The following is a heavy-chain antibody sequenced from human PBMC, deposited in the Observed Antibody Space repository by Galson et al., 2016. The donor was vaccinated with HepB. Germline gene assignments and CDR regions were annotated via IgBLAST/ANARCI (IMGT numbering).Heavy chain of an antibody. J-gene: IGHJ3*02. Sequence: SVKVSCKASGYMFSDYSLHWVRQAPGQGLEWMGWMNAGHDNRGYSETFLGRLTMTWDTSANTAYMEMNSLTSEDMAVYYCARYSGTYRDAFDIWGQGRMVTVSS. CDR1: GYMFSDYS. CDR3: ARYSGTYRDAFDI. D-gene: IGHD1-26*01. V-gene: IGHV1-3*01. CDR2: MNAGHDNR.